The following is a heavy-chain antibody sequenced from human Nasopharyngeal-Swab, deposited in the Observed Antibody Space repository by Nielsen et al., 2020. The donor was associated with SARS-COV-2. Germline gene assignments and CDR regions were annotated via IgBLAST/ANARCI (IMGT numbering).Heavy chain of an antibody. CDR3: ASAYGGSYWYFDL. CDR2: ISYDGSNK. V-gene: IGHV3-30-3*01. CDR1: GFTFSSYA. J-gene: IGHJ2*01. Sequence: GESLKISCAASGFTFSSYAMHWVRQAPAKGLEWVAVISYDGSNKYYADSVKGCFSISRDNSKNTLYLQMNSLRAEDTAVYYCASAYGGSYWYFDLWGRGTLVTVSS. D-gene: IGHD4-23*01.